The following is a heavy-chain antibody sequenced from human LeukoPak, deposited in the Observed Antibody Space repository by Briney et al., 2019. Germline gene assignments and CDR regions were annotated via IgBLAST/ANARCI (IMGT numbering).Heavy chain of an antibody. D-gene: IGHD3-22*01. CDR3: ARTPYYYEGYFDY. J-gene: IGHJ4*02. Sequence: PSQTLSLTCTVSGGSISSYYWSWIRQPPGKGLEWIGYIYYSGSTNYNPSLKSRVTISVDTSKNQFSLKLSSVTAADTAVYYCARTPYYYEGYFDYWGQGTLVTVSS. V-gene: IGHV4-59*01. CDR1: GGSISSYY. CDR2: IYYSGST.